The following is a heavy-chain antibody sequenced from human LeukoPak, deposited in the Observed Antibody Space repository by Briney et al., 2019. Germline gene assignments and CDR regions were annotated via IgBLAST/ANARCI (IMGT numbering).Heavy chain of an antibody. CDR3: AGAPPLLYSSSSLGAFDI. Sequence: PSETLSLTCTVSGGSISSYYWSWIRQPPGKGQEWIGYIYYSGSTNYNPSLRSRVTISVDTSKNQFSLKLNSVTAADTAVYYCAGAPPLLYSSSSLGAFDIWGQGTMVTVSS. V-gene: IGHV4-59*01. CDR2: IYYSGST. D-gene: IGHD6-13*01. CDR1: GGSISSYY. J-gene: IGHJ3*02.